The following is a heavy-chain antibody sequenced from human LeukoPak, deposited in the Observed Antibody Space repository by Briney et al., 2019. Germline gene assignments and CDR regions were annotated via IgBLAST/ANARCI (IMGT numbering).Heavy chain of an antibody. D-gene: IGHD1-14*01. CDR1: GDSISSGVSY. J-gene: IGHJ6*03. V-gene: IGHV4-31*03. CDR2: IFYSGST. Sequence: SETLSLTCTVSGDSISSGVSYWGWIRQRPGKGLEWIAYIFYSGSTYYNPSLKSRVTISVDTSNTHFSLEVRSVTAADTAVYFCARLHYNYYYMDVWGKGTPVTVSS. CDR3: ARLHYNYYYMDV.